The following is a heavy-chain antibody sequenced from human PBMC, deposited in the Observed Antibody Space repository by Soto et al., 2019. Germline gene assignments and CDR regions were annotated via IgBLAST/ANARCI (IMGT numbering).Heavy chain of an antibody. CDR3: ARGEGELLWFGELRFVDY. Sequence: EVQLVESGGGLVKPGGSLRLSCAASGFTFSSYSMNWVRQAPGKGLEWVSSISSSSSYMYYADSVKGRFTISRDNAKNSLYLQMNSLRAEDTAVYYCARGEGELLWFGELRFVDYWGQGTLVTVSS. D-gene: IGHD3-10*01. J-gene: IGHJ4*02. CDR2: ISSSSSYM. CDR1: GFTFSSYS. V-gene: IGHV3-21*01.